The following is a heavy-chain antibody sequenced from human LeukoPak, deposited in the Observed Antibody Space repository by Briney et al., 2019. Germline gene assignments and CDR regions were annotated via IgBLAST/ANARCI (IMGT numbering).Heavy chain of an antibody. J-gene: IGHJ3*02. V-gene: IGHV3-53*01. Sequence: QPGGSLRLSCAASGFTVSSNYMSWVRRAPGKGLEWVSVIYSGGSTYYADSVKGRFTISRDNSKNTLYLQMNSLRAEDTAVYYCARDPGGPHTVKWDAFDIWGQGTMVTVSS. CDR1: GFTVSSNY. D-gene: IGHD2-2*02. CDR3: ARDPGGPHTVKWDAFDI. CDR2: IYSGGST.